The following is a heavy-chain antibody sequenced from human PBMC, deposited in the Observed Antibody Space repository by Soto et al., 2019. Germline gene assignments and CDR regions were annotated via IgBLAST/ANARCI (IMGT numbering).Heavy chain of an antibody. J-gene: IGHJ6*02. CDR2: IIPIFGTA. CDR1: GGTFSSYA. D-gene: IGHD1-26*01. CDR3: AREALPDYYYGMDV. V-gene: IGHV1-69*13. Sequence: SVTVSCKASGGTFSSYAISWVRQAPGQGLEWMGGIIPIFGTANYAQKFQGRVTITADESTSTAYMELSSLRSEDTAVYYCAREALPDYYYGMDVWGQGTTVTVSS.